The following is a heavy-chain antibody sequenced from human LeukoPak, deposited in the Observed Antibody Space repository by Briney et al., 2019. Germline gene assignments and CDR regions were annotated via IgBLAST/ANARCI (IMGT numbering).Heavy chain of an antibody. CDR1: AASISSSSYY. CDR3: ARQEWVAGTDVDF. D-gene: IGHD6-19*01. Sequence: APTLSLTCTVAAASISSSSYYWDWIRQPPGKGLEWIGSIDYSGSTSYNPSLKSRVTMSVDTSKNQLSLQLSSVTAADTAMYYCARQEWVAGTDVDFWGQGILVSVSS. V-gene: IGHV4-39*01. CDR2: IDYSGST. J-gene: IGHJ4*02.